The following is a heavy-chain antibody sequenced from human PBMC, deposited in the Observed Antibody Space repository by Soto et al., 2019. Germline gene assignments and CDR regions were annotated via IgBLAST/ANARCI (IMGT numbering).Heavy chain of an antibody. D-gene: IGHD6-19*01. CDR2: ISYDGSNK. V-gene: IGHV3-30-3*01. CDR1: GFTFSSYA. CDR3: ARDMVAGRWNNYYYYGMDV. Sequence: QVQLVESGGGVVQPGRSLRLSCAASGFTFSSYAMHWVRQAPGKGLEWVAVISYDGSNKYYADSVKGRFTISRDNSKNTLYLQMNSLRAEDTAVYYCARDMVAGRWNNYYYYGMDVW. J-gene: IGHJ6*01.